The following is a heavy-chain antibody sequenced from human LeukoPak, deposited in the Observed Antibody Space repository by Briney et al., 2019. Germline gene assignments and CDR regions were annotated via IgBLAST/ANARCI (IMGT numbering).Heavy chain of an antibody. Sequence: GGSLRLSCAASGFTFSSYAMSWVRQAPGKGLEWVSAISGSGGSTYYADSVKGRFTISRDNSKNTLYLQMNSLRAEDTAVYYCAKELGITGTYGSAFDIWGQGTMVTVSS. CDR1: GFTFSSYA. CDR2: ISGSGGST. D-gene: IGHD1-20*01. V-gene: IGHV3-23*01. J-gene: IGHJ3*02. CDR3: AKELGITGTYGSAFDI.